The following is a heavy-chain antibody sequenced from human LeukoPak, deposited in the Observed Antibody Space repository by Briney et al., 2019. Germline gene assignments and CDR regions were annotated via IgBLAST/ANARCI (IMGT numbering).Heavy chain of an antibody. CDR1: GYTFTGYY. CDR2: INPNSGGT. V-gene: IGHV1-2*02. Sequence: ASVKVSCKASGYTFTGYYMHWVRQALGQGLEWMGWINPNSGGTNYAQKFQGRVTMTRDTSISTAYMELSRLRSDDTAVYYCASRDPIVVVPAAIGGEDDYWGQGTLVTVSS. J-gene: IGHJ4*02. D-gene: IGHD2-2*02. CDR3: ASRDPIVVVPAAIGGEDDY.